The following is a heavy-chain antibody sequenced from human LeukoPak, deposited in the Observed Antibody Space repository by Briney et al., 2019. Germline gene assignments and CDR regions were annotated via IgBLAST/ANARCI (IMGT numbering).Heavy chain of an antibody. J-gene: IGHJ1*01. D-gene: IGHD3-22*01. V-gene: IGHV3-21*01. CDR2: ISSSGSYI. CDR3: ARGLYPDYYVSSGSSPPEH. Sequence: GGSLRLSCAASGFTFSSYSMNWVRQAPGKGLEWVSSISSSGSYIYYADSMQGRFTISRDDSKNSLFLQMNSLRAEDTAVYYCARGLYPDYYVSSGSSPPEHWGQGTLVTVSS. CDR1: GFTFSSYS.